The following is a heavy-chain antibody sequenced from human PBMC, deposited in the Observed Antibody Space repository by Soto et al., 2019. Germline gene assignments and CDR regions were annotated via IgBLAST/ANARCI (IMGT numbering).Heavy chain of an antibody. CDR1: GYTLTELS. CDR3: ATSLTSSYFYYYGMDV. D-gene: IGHD7-27*01. Sequence: ASVKVSCXVSGYTLTELSMHWVRQAPGKGLEWMGGFDPEDGETIYAQKFQGRVTMTEDTSTDTAYMELSSLRSEDTAVYYCATSLTSSYFYYYGMDVWGQGTTVTVSS. V-gene: IGHV1-24*01. CDR2: FDPEDGET. J-gene: IGHJ6*02.